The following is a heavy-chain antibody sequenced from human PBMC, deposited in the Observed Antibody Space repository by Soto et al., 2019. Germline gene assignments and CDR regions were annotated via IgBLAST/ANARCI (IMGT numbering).Heavy chain of an antibody. CDR2: MYPGDSDT. Sequence: GESLKISCKGSGHSFTSYWIGWVRQMPGKGLEWMGIMYPGDSDTKYSPSFQGQVTIAADKSISTAYLQWSSLKASDTAMYYCARQTHYGIDYWGQGTLVTVSS. V-gene: IGHV5-51*01. CDR1: GHSFTSYW. D-gene: IGHD4-17*01. CDR3: ARQTHYGIDY. J-gene: IGHJ4*02.